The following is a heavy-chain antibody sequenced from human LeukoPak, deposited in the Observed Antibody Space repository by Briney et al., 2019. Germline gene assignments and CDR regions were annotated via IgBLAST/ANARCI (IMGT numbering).Heavy chain of an antibody. J-gene: IGHJ4*02. D-gene: IGHD4-23*01. V-gene: IGHV3-48*01. CDR3: ARHWATVVTQPFDY. CDR1: GFTFSSYS. CDR2: ISSSSSTI. Sequence: TGGSLRLSCAASGFTFSSYSMNWVRQAPGKGLEWVSYISSSSSTIYYADSVKGRFTISRDNAKNSLYLQMNSLRAEDTAVYYCARHWATVVTQPFDYWGQGTLVTVSS.